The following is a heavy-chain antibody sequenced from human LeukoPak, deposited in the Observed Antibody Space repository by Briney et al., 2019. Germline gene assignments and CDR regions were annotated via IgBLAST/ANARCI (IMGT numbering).Heavy chain of an antibody. CDR2: ISSSSSYI. D-gene: IGHD4-17*01. J-gene: IGHJ6*03. CDR1: GFTFSSYS. CDR3: ASLVTTSSNYYYYYMDV. Sequence: GGSLRLSCAASGFTFSSYSMNWVRQAPGKGLEWVSSISSSSSYIYYADSVKGRFTISRDNAKNSLYLQMNSLRAEDTAVYYCASLVTTSSNYYYYYMDVWGKGTTVTVCS. V-gene: IGHV3-21*01.